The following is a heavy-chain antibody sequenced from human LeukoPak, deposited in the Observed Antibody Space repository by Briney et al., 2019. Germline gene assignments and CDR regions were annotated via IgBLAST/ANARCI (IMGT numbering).Heavy chain of an antibody. V-gene: IGHV1-18*01. J-gene: IGHJ4*02. D-gene: IGHD3-10*01. Sequence: GASVKVSYKASGYTFTSYGISWVRQAPGQGLEWMGWISAYNGNTNYAQKLQGRVTMTTDTSTSTAYMELRSLRSDDTAVYYCARVFGTMVRGECDYWGQGTLVTVSS. CDR2: ISAYNGNT. CDR1: GYTFTSYG. CDR3: ARVFGTMVRGECDY.